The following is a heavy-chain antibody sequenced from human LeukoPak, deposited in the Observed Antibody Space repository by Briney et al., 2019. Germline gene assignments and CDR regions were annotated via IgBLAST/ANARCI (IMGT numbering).Heavy chain of an antibody. D-gene: IGHD3-22*01. V-gene: IGHV3-21*01. Sequence: GGSLRLSCTASGFTFSGYSMNWIRQAPGKGLEWVSSFGTRSTSVYHAGSVKGRFAISRDNAKNSLYLQLNSLRAEDTALYYCAREVSEGFDFWGQGTLVTVSS. CDR1: GFTFSGYS. J-gene: IGHJ4*02. CDR2: FGTRSTSV. CDR3: AREVSEGFDF.